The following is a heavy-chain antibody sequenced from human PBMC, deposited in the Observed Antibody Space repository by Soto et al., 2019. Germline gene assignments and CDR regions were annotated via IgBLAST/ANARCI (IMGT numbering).Heavy chain of an antibody. J-gene: IGHJ6*03. V-gene: IGHV3-30*18. CDR1: GFTFSSYG. Sequence: QVQLVESGGGVVQPGRSLRLSCAASGFTFSSYGMHWVRQAPGKGLEWVAVISYDGSNKYYADSVKGRFTISRDNSKNTLYLQMNSLRAEDTAVYYCAKELEVGGLWFREGLTYYMDVWGKGTTVTVSS. CDR2: ISYDGSNK. CDR3: AKELEVGGLWFREGLTYYMDV. D-gene: IGHD3-10*01.